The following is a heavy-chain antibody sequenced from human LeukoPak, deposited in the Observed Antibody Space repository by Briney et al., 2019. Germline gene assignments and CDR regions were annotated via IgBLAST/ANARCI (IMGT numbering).Heavy chain of an antibody. CDR3: ARWDDLFLIDF. Sequence: PGGSLRLSCAVSGFTFSSYRMSWVRQAPGKGLEWVSSISTSSSSKYYADSVKGRFTASRDNAKNSLDLQMNSLRAEDTAVYYCARWDDLFLIDFWGQGTLVTVSS. D-gene: IGHD3-9*01. CDR1: GFTFSSYR. CDR2: ISTSSSSK. V-gene: IGHV3-21*01. J-gene: IGHJ4*02.